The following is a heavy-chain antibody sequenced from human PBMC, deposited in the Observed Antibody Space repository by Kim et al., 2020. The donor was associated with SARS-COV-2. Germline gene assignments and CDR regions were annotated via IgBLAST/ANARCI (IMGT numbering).Heavy chain of an antibody. CDR1: GAYITNHY. CDR2: VYHSGST. D-gene: IGHD2-15*01. Sequence: SETLSLTCTVSGAYITNHYWSWIRQPPVKGLEWIGNVYHSGSTSYNPSLKSRVTMSVETSKRQFSLQVTSVTAADTAIYYCVREGYFDGGSFFFDSWG. J-gene: IGHJ5*01. CDR3: VREGYFDGGSFFFDS. V-gene: IGHV4-59*11.